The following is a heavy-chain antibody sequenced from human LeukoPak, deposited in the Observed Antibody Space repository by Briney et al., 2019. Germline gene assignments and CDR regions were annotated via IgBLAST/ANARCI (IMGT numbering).Heavy chain of an antibody. CDR3: ARVPPNGAHFDY. V-gene: IGHV3-66*02. J-gene: IGHJ4*02. Sequence: PGGSLRLSCAASGLTVSSNYMSWVRQAPGKGLEWVSVIYSGGSTYYADSVKGRFTISRDNSKNTLYLQMNSLRAEDTAVYYCARVPPNGAHFDYWGQGTLVTVSS. CDR2: IYSGGST. D-gene: IGHD4-17*01. CDR1: GLTVSSNY.